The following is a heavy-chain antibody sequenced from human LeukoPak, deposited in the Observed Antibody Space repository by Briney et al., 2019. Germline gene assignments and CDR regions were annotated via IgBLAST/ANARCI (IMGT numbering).Heavy chain of an antibody. V-gene: IGHV4-39*07. CDR2: IYHSGST. CDR3: ARVTGYMIEDYFDY. CDR1: GGSISSNSYY. Sequence: PSETLSLTCAVSGGSISSNSYYWGWIRQPPGKGLEWIGSIYHSGSTYYNPSLKSRVTISVDTSKNQFSLRLRSVTAADTAVYYCARVTGYMIEDYFDYWGQGTLVTVSS. D-gene: IGHD3-22*01. J-gene: IGHJ4*02.